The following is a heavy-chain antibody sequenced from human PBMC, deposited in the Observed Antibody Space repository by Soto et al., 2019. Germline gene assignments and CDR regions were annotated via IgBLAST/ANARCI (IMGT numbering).Heavy chain of an antibody. Sequence: ASVKVSCKGSGFSFTGYYIHWLLQAPGQGLEWMGWINAHSGGTEYAQKFQGRVTLTRDTSIATAYLTLTSLTSDDTALYYCAKDLTRQLAYWLDPWGQGTQVTVS. CDR2: INAHSGGT. CDR1: GFSFTGYY. CDR3: AKDLTRQLAYWLDP. V-gene: IGHV1-2*02. D-gene: IGHD6-6*01. J-gene: IGHJ5*02.